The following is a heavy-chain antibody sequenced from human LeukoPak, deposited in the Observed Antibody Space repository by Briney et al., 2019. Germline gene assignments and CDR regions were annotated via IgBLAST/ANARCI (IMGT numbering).Heavy chain of an antibody. V-gene: IGHV1-69*13. J-gene: IGHJ4*02. Sequence: ASVKVSCKASGGTFSSYAISWVRQAPGQGLEWMGGIIPIFGTANYAQKFQGRVTITADESTSTAYMELSSLRSEDTAVYYCAKDHFPPYYDSRAGALDYWGQGTLVTVSS. CDR2: IIPIFGTA. CDR3: AKDHFPPYYDSRAGALDY. D-gene: IGHD3-22*01. CDR1: GGTFSSYA.